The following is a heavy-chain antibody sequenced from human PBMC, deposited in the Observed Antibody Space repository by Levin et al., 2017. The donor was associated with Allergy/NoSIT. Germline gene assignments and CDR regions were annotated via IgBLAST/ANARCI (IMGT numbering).Heavy chain of an antibody. CDR3: AKCVGQHSGFSCVLDQ. D-gene: IGHD3-22*01. J-gene: IGHJ4*02. CDR2: VAASGGST. Sequence: GGSLRLSCAASGFIFRTFAMTWLRQSPGKGLEWLSTVAASGGSTYYAGSVRGRFTISRDNSKNTVSLQLNGLRAEDTAIYYCAKCVGQHSGFSCVLDQWGQGTLVTVSS. CDR1: GFIFRTFA. V-gene: IGHV3-23*01.